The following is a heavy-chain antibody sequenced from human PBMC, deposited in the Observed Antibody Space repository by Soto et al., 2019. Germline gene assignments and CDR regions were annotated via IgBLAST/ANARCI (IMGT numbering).Heavy chain of an antibody. J-gene: IGHJ4*02. D-gene: IGHD6-13*01. CDR3: AIDTTGIAAAGNYFDY. V-gene: IGHV1-46*01. Sequence: QVQLVQSGAEVKKPGASVKVSCKESGYTFTSYYMHWVRQAPGQGLEWMGIINPSGGSTSYAQKFQGRVTMTRDTSTSTVYMELSSLRSEDTAVYYCAIDTTGIAAAGNYFDYWGQGTLVTVSS. CDR1: GYTFTSYY. CDR2: INPSGGST.